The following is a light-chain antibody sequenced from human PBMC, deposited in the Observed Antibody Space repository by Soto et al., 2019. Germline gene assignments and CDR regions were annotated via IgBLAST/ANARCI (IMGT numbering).Light chain of an antibody. CDR1: QSIGSW. CDR2: KAS. CDR3: QQYSSSSRT. J-gene: IGKJ1*01. V-gene: IGKV1-5*03. Sequence: DIQMTQSPSTLSASIGDRVTTTCRASQSIGSWLAWYQQKPGKTPNLLIYKASRLETEVPSRFSGSGSGTEFTLTISSLQPDDFATYYCQQYSSSSRTFGQGTKVDIK.